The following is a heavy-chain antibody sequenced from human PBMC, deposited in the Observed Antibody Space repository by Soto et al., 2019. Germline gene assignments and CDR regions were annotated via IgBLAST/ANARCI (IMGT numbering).Heavy chain of an antibody. V-gene: IGHV1-69*01. CDR3: ARDLSSDSTGFRGYDL. J-gene: IGHJ4*02. D-gene: IGHD3-10*01. CDR2: FIPIFVSA. Sequence: QVHLVQSGAEVKKAGSSVKVSCKASGGTVSSYAITWVRQAPGKGLEWMGVFIPIFVSAHYAQKFQGRVTITADESTSTAYMELSGLRSEDTAICYCARDLSSDSTGFRGYDLWGQGTLVTVSS. CDR1: GGTVSSYA.